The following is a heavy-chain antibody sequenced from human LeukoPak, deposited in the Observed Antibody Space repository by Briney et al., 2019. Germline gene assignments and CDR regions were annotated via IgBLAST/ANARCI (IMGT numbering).Heavy chain of an antibody. D-gene: IGHD3-22*01. V-gene: IGHV4-39*01. CDR1: GGSISSSSYY. CDR3: ARHYGYDSSGYYYPYYFDY. CDR2: IYYSGST. Sequence: SETLSPTCTVSGGSISSSSYYWGWIRQPPGKGLEWIGSIYYSGSTYYNPSLKSRVTISVDTSKNQFSLKLSSVTAADTAVYYCARHYGYDSSGYYYPYYFDYWGQGTLVTVSS. J-gene: IGHJ4*02.